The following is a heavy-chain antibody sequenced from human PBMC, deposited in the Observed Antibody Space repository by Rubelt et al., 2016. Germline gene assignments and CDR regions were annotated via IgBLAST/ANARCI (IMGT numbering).Heavy chain of an antibody. CDR3: ARLFDSSGWSPFDY. Sequence: QVQLQESGPGLVKPSETQSLTCTVSGDSISSSDDYWAWIRQPPGKGLEWIGSTYHSGSTYYNPSLKSRVTLSVDTSKDQFSLKLISVTAADTAMYYCARLFDSSGWSPFDYWGQGTLVTVSS. J-gene: IGHJ4*02. D-gene: IGHD3-22*01. CDR1: GDSISSSDDY. V-gene: IGHV4-39*01. CDR2: TYHSGST.